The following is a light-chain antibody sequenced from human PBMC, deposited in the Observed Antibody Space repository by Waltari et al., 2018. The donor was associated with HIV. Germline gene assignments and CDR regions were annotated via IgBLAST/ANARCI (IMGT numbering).Light chain of an antibody. CDR3: CSYAGAYTLL. CDR1: SSDLGGYDY. Sequence: SALTQPRSVSGSPGPSVTISCPGTSSDLGGYDYVPWYQQHPGKAPKLMLHDVSKRPSGVPDRFSGAKSGNTASLTISGLQLEDEADYFCCSYAGAYTLLFGGGTKVTVL. V-gene: IGLV2-11*01. CDR2: DVS. J-gene: IGLJ2*01.